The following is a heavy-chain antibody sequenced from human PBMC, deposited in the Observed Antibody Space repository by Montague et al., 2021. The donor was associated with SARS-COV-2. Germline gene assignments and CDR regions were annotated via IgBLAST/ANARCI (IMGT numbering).Heavy chain of an antibody. CDR3: AREFRTYGYGGQYWYFDL. CDR1: GGSISSSHW. D-gene: IGHD3-10*01. J-gene: IGHJ2*01. Sequence: SETRSLTCAVSGGSISSSHWWSWVRQPPGKGLEWIGEIYHSGSTNYNPSLKSRVTISIDKSKNQSSLKLSSVTAADTAVYYCAREFRTYGYGGQYWYFDLWGRGTLVTVSS. CDR2: IYHSGST. V-gene: IGHV4-4*02.